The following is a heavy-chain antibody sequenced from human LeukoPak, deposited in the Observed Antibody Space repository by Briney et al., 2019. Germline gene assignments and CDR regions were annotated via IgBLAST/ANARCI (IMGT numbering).Heavy chain of an antibody. J-gene: IGHJ4*02. V-gene: IGHV5-51*01. CDR3: ARRPPPDYTSGSVNYFFDF. Sequence: PGESLKISCQVSGYSFTNYWIGWVRQMPGKGLESMGIIYPADSDTTYSPSFQGQVTISADKSISTAYLQWSSLKASDTAIYYCARRPPPDYTSGSVNYFFDFWGQGTLVTVSS. D-gene: IGHD3-10*01. CDR2: IYPADSDT. CDR1: GYSFTNYW.